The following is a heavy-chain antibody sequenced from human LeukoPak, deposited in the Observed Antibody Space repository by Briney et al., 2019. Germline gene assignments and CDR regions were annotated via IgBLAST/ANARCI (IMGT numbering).Heavy chain of an antibody. CDR2: IMPLFNTA. J-gene: IGHJ6*03. CDR1: GGTFSSYS. V-gene: IGHV1-69*05. Sequence: SVKVSCKASGGTFSSYSITWVRQAPGQGLEWMGGIMPLFNTANYAQQFQGRVTITTDESTSTAYMELSSLRFVDTAMYYCARVDRYHYYLDVWGKGTTVTVSS. CDR3: ARVDRYHYYLDV.